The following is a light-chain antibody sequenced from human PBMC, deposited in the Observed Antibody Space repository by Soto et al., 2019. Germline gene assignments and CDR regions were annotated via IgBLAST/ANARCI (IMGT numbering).Light chain of an antibody. J-gene: IGLJ1*01. CDR1: SSNIGSNY. CDR2: RNN. V-gene: IGLV1-47*01. Sequence: QSVLTQPPSASGTPGQRVTISCSGSSSNIGSNYVYWYQHLTGTAPRLLIYRNNQRPSGVPDRFSGSKSGTSASLAISGLRSEDEADYYCATWDDSLSNYVLGTGTKVPGL. CDR3: ATWDDSLSNYV.